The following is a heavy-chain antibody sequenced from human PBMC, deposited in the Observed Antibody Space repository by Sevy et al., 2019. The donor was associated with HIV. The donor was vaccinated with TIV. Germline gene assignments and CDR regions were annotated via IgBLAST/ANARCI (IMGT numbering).Heavy chain of an antibody. CDR3: ARVYYYDYSGPGY. D-gene: IGHD3-22*01. CDR1: GYTFTNYY. J-gene: IGHJ4*02. V-gene: IGHV1-46*01. CDR2: INPSGGST. Sequence: ASMKVSCKASGYTFTNYYMHWVRQAPGQGLEWMGVINPSGGSTSYEQKFQGRVTMTRDTSTTTVYMELSRLRSEDTAVYYCARVYYYDYSGPGYWGQGTLVTVSS.